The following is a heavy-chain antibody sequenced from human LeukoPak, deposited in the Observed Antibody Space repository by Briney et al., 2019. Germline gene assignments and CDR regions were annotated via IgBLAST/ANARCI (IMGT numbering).Heavy chain of an antibody. J-gene: IGHJ3*02. Sequence: GGSLRLSCAASGFTFDDYGMSWVRQAPGKGLEWVSGINWNGGSTGYADSVKGRFTISRDNAKNSLYLQMNSLRAEDTALYHCARVRTSITMIVEDAFDIWGQGTMVTVSS. D-gene: IGHD3-22*01. V-gene: IGHV3-20*01. CDR2: INWNGGST. CDR3: ARVRTSITMIVEDAFDI. CDR1: GFTFDDYG.